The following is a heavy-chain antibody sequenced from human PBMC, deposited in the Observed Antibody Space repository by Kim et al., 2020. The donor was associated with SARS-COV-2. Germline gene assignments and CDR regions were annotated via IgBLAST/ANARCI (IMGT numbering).Heavy chain of an antibody. CDR1: GFTFTGYA. Sequence: GGPLRLSCTTSGFTFTGYAMSWVRQAPGKGLEWVSSIDGSDGTTYYVDSVKGRFTISRDNSKNTLYLQMNSLRADDTAVYYCMKGGWGWIWDHWGQGTRV. V-gene: IGHV3-23*01. CDR2: IDGSDGTT. CDR3: MKGGWGWIWDH. D-gene: IGHD2-2*03. J-gene: IGHJ4*02.